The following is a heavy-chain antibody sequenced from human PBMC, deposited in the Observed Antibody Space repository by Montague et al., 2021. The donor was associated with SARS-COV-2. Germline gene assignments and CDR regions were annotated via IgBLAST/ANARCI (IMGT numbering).Heavy chain of an antibody. Sequence: SETLSLTCSVSGDSIRSSGYYWVWIRQPPGKGLEWIGSVYYSGSTNSNPSLKSRVTMPVDTSKNQFSLELRSVTAADTAVYYCARLGFVELWLNLGWFDPWGQGTLVTVSS. D-gene: IGHD3-16*02. CDR2: VYYSGST. CDR1: GDSIRSSGYY. CDR3: ARLGFVELWLNLGWFDP. V-gene: IGHV4-39*01. J-gene: IGHJ5*02.